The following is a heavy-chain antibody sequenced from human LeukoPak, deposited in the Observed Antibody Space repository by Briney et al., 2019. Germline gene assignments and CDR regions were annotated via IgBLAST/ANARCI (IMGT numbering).Heavy chain of an antibody. CDR1: GFTFSSYA. D-gene: IGHD6-13*01. CDR2: IFSGGGT. Sequence: GGALRLSCAASGFTFSSYALSRVPQAPGKGLEWVSLIFSGGGTHYADSVKGRFTISRDSSKNTLYLQMNSLRAEDTALYYCARDPAAAAGNLWSWGQGTLVTVSS. J-gene: IGHJ5*02. CDR3: ARDPAAAAGNLWS. V-gene: IGHV3-66*01.